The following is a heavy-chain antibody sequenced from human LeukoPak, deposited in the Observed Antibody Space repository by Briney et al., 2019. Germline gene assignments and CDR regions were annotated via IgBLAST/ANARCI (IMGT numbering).Heavy chain of an antibody. CDR1: GYTFTRYG. Sequence: ASVKVSCKASGYTFTRYGFSWLRRAPGQGPEWMGWISAYNGNTNYAQKFQGRVTMTTDTSTSTGYMELRSLRSDDTAVYYCARNPHVVEAAGQVDYWGQGTLVTVSS. D-gene: IGHD6-13*01. J-gene: IGHJ4*02. CDR3: ARNPHVVEAAGQVDY. V-gene: IGHV1-18*01. CDR2: ISAYNGNT.